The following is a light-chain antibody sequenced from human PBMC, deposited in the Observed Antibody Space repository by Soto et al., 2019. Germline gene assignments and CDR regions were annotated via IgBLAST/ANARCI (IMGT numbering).Light chain of an antibody. J-gene: IGKJ2*01. CDR3: QQYDNLPSYT. Sequence: DIQMSQSPSSLSASVGDRVTITCQASQDISNYLNWYQHQPGKAPKLLIFRASNLETGVPSRFSGGGSGTQFTFTISSLQPEDIATYYCQQYDNLPSYTFGPGTKLEIK. CDR2: RAS. CDR1: QDISNY. V-gene: IGKV1-33*01.